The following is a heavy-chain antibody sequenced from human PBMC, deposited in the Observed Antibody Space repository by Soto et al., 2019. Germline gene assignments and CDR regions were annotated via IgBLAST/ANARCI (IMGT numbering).Heavy chain of an antibody. CDR2: INPSGGRT. CDR3: ARDGCITATCAGGGNWFDP. CDR1: GYTLTTYY. J-gene: IGHJ5*02. V-gene: IGHV1-46*01. D-gene: IGHD3-16*01. Sequence: ASVKGSCKASGYTLTTYYMHWVRQAPGQGLEWIGIINPSGGRTTYAQKFQGRVTMTRDTSTSTVYMELRSLRSEDTAVYYCARDGCITATCAGGGNWFDPWGQGTPVTVSS.